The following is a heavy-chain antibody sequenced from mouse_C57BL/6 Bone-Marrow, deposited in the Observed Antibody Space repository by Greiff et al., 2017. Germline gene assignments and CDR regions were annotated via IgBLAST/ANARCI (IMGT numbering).Heavy chain of an antibody. CDR1: GYTFTDHT. J-gene: IGHJ3*01. D-gene: IGHD1-1*01. Sequence: QVQLQQSDAVFVKPGASVKISCKVSGYTFTDHTIHWMKQRPEQGLEWIGYIYPRDGSTKYNEKFKGQATLTADQSSSPAYLQLNRLTSADSAVYFCARGAAVVSTKGTWVAYWGQGTLGTVSA. CDR2: IYPRDGST. CDR3: ARGAAVVSTKGTWVAY. V-gene: IGHV1-78*01.